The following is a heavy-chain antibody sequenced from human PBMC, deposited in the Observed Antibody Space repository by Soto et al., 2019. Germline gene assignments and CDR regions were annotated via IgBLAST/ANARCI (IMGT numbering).Heavy chain of an antibody. Sequence: ASVKVSCKASGYTFTSYDINWVRQATGQGLEWMGWMNPNSGNTGYAQKFQGRVTMTRNTSIRTAYMELSSLRSEDTAVYYCARVSRSFYDFWSGYYLSSSWYYYYYMDVWGKGTTVTVSS. CDR3: ARVSRSFYDFWSGYYLSSSWYYYYYMDV. D-gene: IGHD3-3*01. CDR1: GYTFTSYD. V-gene: IGHV1-8*01. CDR2: MNPNSGNT. J-gene: IGHJ6*03.